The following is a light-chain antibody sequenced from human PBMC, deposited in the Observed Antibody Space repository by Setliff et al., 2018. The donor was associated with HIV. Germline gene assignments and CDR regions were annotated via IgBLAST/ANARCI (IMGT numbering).Light chain of an antibody. V-gene: IGLV2-18*02. J-gene: IGLJ1*01. CDR2: EVS. CDR1: SSDVGNYNR. Sequence: QSALTQPPSVSGSPGQSVTISCTGTSSDVGNYNRVSWYQQPPGAAPELIIYEVSNRPSGVPDRFSGSKSGNTASLTISGLQAEDEALYFCSSYTSIITFVFGTGTKVNVL. CDR3: SSYTSIITFV.